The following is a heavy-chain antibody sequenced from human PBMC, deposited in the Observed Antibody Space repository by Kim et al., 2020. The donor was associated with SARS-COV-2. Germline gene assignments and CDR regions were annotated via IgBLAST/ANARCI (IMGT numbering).Heavy chain of an antibody. V-gene: IGHV3-53*01. CDR2: IYSGGST. CDR3: ARARDSSGYYTY. CDR1: GFTVSSNY. Sequence: GGSLRLSCAASGFTVSSNYMSWVRQAPGKGLEWVSVIYSGGSTYYADSVKGRFTISRDNSKNTLYLQMNSLRAEDTAVYYCARARDSSGYYTYWGQGTLVTVSS. D-gene: IGHD3-22*01. J-gene: IGHJ4*02.